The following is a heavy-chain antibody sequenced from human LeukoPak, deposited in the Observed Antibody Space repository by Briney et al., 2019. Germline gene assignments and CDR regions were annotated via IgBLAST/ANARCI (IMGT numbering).Heavy chain of an antibody. CDR2: INPNSGGT. CDR1: GYTFTGYY. Sequence: ASVKVSCKASGYTFTGYYMHWVRQAPGQGLEWMGWINPNSGGTSYAQKFQGRVTMTRDTSISTAYMELSRLRSDDTAVYYCARDTAMVTYWFDPWGQGTLVTVSS. CDR3: ARDTAMVTYWFDP. V-gene: IGHV1-2*02. D-gene: IGHD5-18*01. J-gene: IGHJ5*02.